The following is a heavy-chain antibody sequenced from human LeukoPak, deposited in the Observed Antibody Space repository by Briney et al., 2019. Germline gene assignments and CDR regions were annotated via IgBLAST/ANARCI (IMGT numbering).Heavy chain of an antibody. CDR1: GLTFSSYG. Sequence: GGSLRLSCTASGLTFSSYGMHWVRQAPGKGLEWVSYIQYDGSDIYCADSVKGRFTISRDNSKNTLYLQMNSLRPEDTAVYYCAGKASAFFFDYWGQGTLVTVSS. V-gene: IGHV3-30*02. CDR2: IQYDGSDI. J-gene: IGHJ4*02. CDR3: AGKASAFFFDY. D-gene: IGHD3-3*02.